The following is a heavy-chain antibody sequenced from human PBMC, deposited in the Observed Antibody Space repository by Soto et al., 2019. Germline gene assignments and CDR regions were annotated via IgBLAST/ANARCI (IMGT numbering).Heavy chain of an antibody. CDR1: GDSVSSNSAA. CDR2: TYYRSKWYN. J-gene: IGHJ6*02. D-gene: IGHD3-3*01. Sequence: PSQTLSLTCAISGDSVSSNSAAWNWIRQSPSRGLEWLGRTYYRSKWYNDYAVSVKSRITINPDTCKNQFSLQLNSVTPEDTAVYYCEGRYDFWSGYQGGGMDVWGQGTTVTVSS. V-gene: IGHV6-1*01. CDR3: EGRYDFWSGYQGGGMDV.